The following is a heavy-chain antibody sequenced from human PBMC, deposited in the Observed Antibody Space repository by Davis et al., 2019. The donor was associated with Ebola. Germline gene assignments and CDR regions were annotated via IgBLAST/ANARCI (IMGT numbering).Heavy chain of an antibody. Sequence: ASVKVSCNASSYTFTSYCISCVRQAPGQGLEWMGWISAYNGNTTYAQKLQGRVTMTTDTSRSTAYMELRSLRSDDTAVYYCAREAGATTRIYDSWGQGTLVTVAS. CDR3: AREAGATTRIYDS. CDR2: ISAYNGNT. D-gene: IGHD1-26*01. V-gene: IGHV1-18*01. CDR1: SYTFTSYC. J-gene: IGHJ5*01.